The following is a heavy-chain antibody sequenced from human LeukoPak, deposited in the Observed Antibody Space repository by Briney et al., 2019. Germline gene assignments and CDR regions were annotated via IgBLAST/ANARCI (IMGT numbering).Heavy chain of an antibody. J-gene: IGHJ5*02. CDR2: IEASGGAT. V-gene: IGHV3-23*01. CDR1: GFSFSAYA. D-gene: IGHD2-2*01. CDR3: AKDEVVPAA. Sequence: PGGSLRLSCAGSGFSFSAYAMYWVRQAPGKGLEWVSSIEASGGATYYADSVKGRFTISRDNSKNTFYLQMNSLRAEDTALYYCAKDEVVPAAWGQGTLVTVSS.